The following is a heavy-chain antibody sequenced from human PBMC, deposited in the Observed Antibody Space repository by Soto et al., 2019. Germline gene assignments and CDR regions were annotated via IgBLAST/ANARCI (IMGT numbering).Heavy chain of an antibody. J-gene: IGHJ5*02. Sequence: SVKVSCKASGVTFSSYAISWVRQAPGQGLEWMGGIIPIFGTASYAQKFQGRVTITADESTSTAYMELSSLRSEDTAVYYCARDIHYDSSPYPHWFDPWGQGTLVTVSS. CDR1: GVTFSSYA. CDR3: ARDIHYDSSPYPHWFDP. CDR2: IIPIFGTA. D-gene: IGHD3-22*01. V-gene: IGHV1-69*13.